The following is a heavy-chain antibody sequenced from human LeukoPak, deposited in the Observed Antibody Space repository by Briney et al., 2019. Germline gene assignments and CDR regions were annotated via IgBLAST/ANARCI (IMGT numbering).Heavy chain of an antibody. CDR3: ARDEVYYDSSGYFDY. Sequence: GASVKVSCKASGNTFTGNHMHWVRQAPGQGLEWMGIINLSDGSTNYAQKFQDRVTMTRDTPTSTVYMELSSLRSEDTAVYYCARDEVYYDSSGYFDYWGQGTLVTVSS. V-gene: IGHV1-46*01. D-gene: IGHD3-22*01. J-gene: IGHJ4*02. CDR1: GNTFTGNH. CDR2: INLSDGST.